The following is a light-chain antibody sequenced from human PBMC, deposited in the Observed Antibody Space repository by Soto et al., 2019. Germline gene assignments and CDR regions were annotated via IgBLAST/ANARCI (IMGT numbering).Light chain of an antibody. J-gene: IGKJ2*01. CDR1: QSVTNNH. V-gene: IGKV3-20*01. CDR2: GAS. CDR3: QQSGHSPYT. Sequence: EILLTQSPGTLSLSPGERATLSCRASQSVTNNHLAWYQQKPGQAPRLLIYGASSRATGIPDRFIGSGSGTDFTLTISRLEPEDFAVYYCQQSGHSPYTFGQGAKLEIK.